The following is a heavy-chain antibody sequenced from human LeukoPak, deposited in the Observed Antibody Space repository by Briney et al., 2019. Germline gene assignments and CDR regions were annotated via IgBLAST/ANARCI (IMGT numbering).Heavy chain of an antibody. CDR1: GYTFTGYS. D-gene: IGHD1-20*01. Sequence: ASVKVSCKASGYTFTGYSMHWVRQAPGQGLEWMGYINPNDGDTNYPQKFQGRVTMTRDTSVTTAYMELSRLRSDDTAVYYCATDITGTTDGGVYWGQGTLVTVSS. CDR2: INPNDGDT. V-gene: IGHV1-2*02. CDR3: ATDITGTTDGGVY. J-gene: IGHJ4*02.